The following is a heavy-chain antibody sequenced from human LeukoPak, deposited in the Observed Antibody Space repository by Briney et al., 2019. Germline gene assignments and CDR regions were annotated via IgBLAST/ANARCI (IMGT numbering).Heavy chain of an antibody. CDR1: GYSFTGYY. Sequence: RASVKVSCKASGYSFTGYYMHWVRQAPGQGLEWMGWIDPDSGATSYAQKFQGRVTMTRDTSISTAYMELSRLRSDDTAVYYCARGAGYNWNYMFSYWGQGTLVTVSS. CDR2: IDPDSGAT. J-gene: IGHJ4*02. D-gene: IGHD1-7*01. CDR3: ARGAGYNWNYMFSY. V-gene: IGHV1-2*02.